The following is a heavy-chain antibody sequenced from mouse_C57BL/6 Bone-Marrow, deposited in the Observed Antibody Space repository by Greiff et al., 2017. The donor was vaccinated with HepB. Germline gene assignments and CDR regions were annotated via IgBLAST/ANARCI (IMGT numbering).Heavy chain of an antibody. Sequence: QVQLQQSGPELVKPGASVKISCKASGYAFSSSWMNWVKQRPGKGLEWIGRIYPGDGDTNYNGKFKGKATLTADKSSSTAYMKLSSLTSEDSAVYFCAYYGSSYWFAYWGQGTLVTVSA. D-gene: IGHD1-1*01. CDR2: IYPGDGDT. CDR3: AYYGSSYWFAY. CDR1: GYAFSSSW. V-gene: IGHV1-82*01. J-gene: IGHJ3*01.